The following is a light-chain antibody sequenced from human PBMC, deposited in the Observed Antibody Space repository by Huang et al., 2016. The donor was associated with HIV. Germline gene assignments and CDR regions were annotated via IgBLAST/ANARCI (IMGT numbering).Light chain of an antibody. Sequence: DIEMTQSPSHLSASVGDRVTISCRAGQNINTYLNTLQQKPGEAPKLLVYCASNLHRGVPIRFRGAGSGTYFSLTTDSVQREDFAAYFYQQPFTAPPEDTFGQGTKLEI. CDR3: QQPFTAPPEDT. CDR2: CAS. V-gene: IGKV1-39*01. J-gene: IGKJ2*01. CDR1: QNINTY.